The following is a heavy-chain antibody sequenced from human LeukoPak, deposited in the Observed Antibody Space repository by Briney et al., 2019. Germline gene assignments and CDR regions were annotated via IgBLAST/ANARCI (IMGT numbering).Heavy chain of an antibody. V-gene: IGHV3-7*01. CDR2: IKHDGSDK. CDR1: GFTFSNYW. Sequence: GGSLRLSCAASGFTFSNYWMSWVRQAPGKGLEWVANIKHDGSDKYYVDSVKGRFTISRDNARNSLFLHMNSLRVEDTAVYYCAREFYYDSGAYFVPFDSWGQGTLDTVSS. J-gene: IGHJ4*02. CDR3: AREFYYDSGAYFVPFDS. D-gene: IGHD3-22*01.